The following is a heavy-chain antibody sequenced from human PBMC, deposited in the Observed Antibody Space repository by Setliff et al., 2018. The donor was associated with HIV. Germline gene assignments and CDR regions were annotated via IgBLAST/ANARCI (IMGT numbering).Heavy chain of an antibody. D-gene: IGHD1-26*01. V-gene: IGHV3-21*04. CDR1: GFTFSDYT. CDR3: AKPLTQWGVSPYHYAFGV. Sequence: GGSLRLSCAASGFTFSDYTMNWVRQAPGKGLEWVSSISTGGHFIYYADSVKGRFTISRDSSKSMLYLQMNSLRVEDTAIYYCAKPLTQWGVSPYHYAFGVWGQGTTVTVSS. J-gene: IGHJ6*02. CDR2: ISTGGHFI.